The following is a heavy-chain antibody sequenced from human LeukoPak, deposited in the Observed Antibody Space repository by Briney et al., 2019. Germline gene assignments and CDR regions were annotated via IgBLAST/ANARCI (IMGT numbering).Heavy chain of an antibody. V-gene: IGHV4-39*02. J-gene: IGHJ6*03. Sequence: SETLSLTGTVSGGSISSSSYYWGWTREPPGKGLEWIGSIYYSGSTYYNPSLKSRVTISVDTSKNHFSLKLSSVTAADTAVYDRARVRASCWEYIDVWGKGTTVTVSS. CDR1: GGSISSSSYY. CDR2: IYYSGST. D-gene: IGHD2-2*01. CDR3: ARVRASCWEYIDV.